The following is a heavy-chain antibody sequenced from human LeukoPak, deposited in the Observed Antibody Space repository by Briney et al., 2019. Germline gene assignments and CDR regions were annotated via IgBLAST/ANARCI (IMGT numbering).Heavy chain of an antibody. CDR3: AKALGVGAKTIWFDP. J-gene: IGHJ5*02. D-gene: IGHD7-27*01. CDR1: GFTFDDYA. CDR2: IRWDSGSI. V-gene: IGHV3-9*01. Sequence: SLRLSCAPSGFTFDDYAMHWARQARGKGLEWVSGIRWDSGSIGYADSVKGRFTISRDNAMNSLYLQMNSLRAEDTAVYYCAKALGVGAKTIWFDPWGQGTLVTVSS.